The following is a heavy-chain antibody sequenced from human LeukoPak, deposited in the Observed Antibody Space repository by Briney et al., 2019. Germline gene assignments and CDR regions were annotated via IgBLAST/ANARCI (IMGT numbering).Heavy chain of an antibody. V-gene: IGHV1-69*13. D-gene: IGHD3-22*01. CDR1: GGTFSSYA. Sequence: GASVTVSCKASGGTFSSYAISWVRQAPGQGLEWMGGIIPIFGTANYAQKFQGRVTITADESTSTAYMELSSLRSEDTAVYYCARARVVVSLYYYYGMDVWGQGTTVTVSS. J-gene: IGHJ6*02. CDR2: IIPIFGTA. CDR3: ARARVVVSLYYYYGMDV.